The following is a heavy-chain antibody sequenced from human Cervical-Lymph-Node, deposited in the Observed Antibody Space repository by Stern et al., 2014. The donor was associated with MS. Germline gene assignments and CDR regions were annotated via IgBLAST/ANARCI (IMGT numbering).Heavy chain of an antibody. D-gene: IGHD2-15*01. CDR1: GFTFSSYG. J-gene: IGHJ4*02. Sequence: VQLLQSGGGVVQPGRSLRLSCAASGFTFSSYGMHWVRQAPGKGLEWVAVIWYAGSNKSYADTVKGRFTISRDNSKNTLYLQMNSLRAEDTAVYYCARDRHDLGYCSGGSCYLPDYWGQGTLVTVSS. CDR2: IWYAGSNK. CDR3: ARDRHDLGYCSGGSCYLPDY. V-gene: IGHV3-33*01.